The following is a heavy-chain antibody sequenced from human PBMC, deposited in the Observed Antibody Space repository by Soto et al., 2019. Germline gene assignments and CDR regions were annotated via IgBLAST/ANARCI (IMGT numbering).Heavy chain of an antibody. Sequence: GESLKISCKGSGYSFTSYWIGWVRQMPGKGLEWMGIIYPGDSDTRYSPSFQGQVTISADKSISTAYLQWSSLKASDTAMYYWARSGYSYGLDYYYYGMDVWGQGTTVTVSS. CDR3: ARSGYSYGLDYYYYGMDV. V-gene: IGHV5-51*01. CDR2: IYPGDSDT. CDR1: GYSFTSYW. D-gene: IGHD5-18*01. J-gene: IGHJ6*02.